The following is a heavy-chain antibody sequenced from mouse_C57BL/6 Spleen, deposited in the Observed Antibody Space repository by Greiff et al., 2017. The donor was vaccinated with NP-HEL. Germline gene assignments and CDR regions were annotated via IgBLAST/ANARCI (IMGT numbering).Heavy chain of an antibody. CDR2: INYDGSST. CDR3: ARVDGYRNWYFDV. J-gene: IGHJ1*03. D-gene: IGHD2-3*01. V-gene: IGHV5-16*01. CDR1: GFTFSDYY. Sequence: EVHLVESEGGLVQPGSSMKLSCTASGFTFSDYYMAWVRQVPEKGLEWVANINYDGSSTYYLDSLKSRFIISRDNAKNILYLQMSSLKSEDTATYYCARVDGYRNWYFDVWGTGTTVTVSS.